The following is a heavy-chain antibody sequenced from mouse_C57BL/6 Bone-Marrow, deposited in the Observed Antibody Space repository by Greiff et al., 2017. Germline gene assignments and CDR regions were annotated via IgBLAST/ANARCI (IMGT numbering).Heavy chain of an antibody. CDR1: GFSLSTSGMG. CDR3: AQRDGYWYCDV. CDR2: IYWDDDK. J-gene: IGHJ1*03. V-gene: IGHV8-12*01. Sequence: QVTLKVSGPGILQSSQTLSLTCSFSGFSLSTSGMGVSWIRQPSGKGLEWLAHIYWDDDKRYNPSLKRRLTISKATSRNQVFLKITNVDTAGTATYYCAQRDGYWYCDVWGTGTTVTVSS.